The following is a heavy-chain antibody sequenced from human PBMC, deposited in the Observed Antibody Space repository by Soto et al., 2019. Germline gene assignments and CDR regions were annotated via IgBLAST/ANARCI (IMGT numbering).Heavy chain of an antibody. J-gene: IGHJ5*02. CDR3: ARGGSSSWGGWFDP. D-gene: IGHD6-13*01. CDR1: GGSIISSSYC. Sequence: SETLSLTCTVSGGSIISSSYCCVWIRQPPGKGLEWIGSIYYGGSTYYNPSLKSRVTISVDTSKNQFSLKLSSVTAADTAVYYCARGGSSSWGGWFDPWGQGTLVTVSS. V-gene: IGHV4-39*01. CDR2: IYYGGST.